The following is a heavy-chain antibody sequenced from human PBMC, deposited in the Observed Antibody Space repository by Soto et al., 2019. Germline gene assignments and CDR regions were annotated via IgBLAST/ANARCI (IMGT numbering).Heavy chain of an antibody. J-gene: IGHJ5*02. CDR1: GYTLTELS. CDR3: ATDPGLRYWFDP. V-gene: IGHV1-24*01. D-gene: IGHD4-17*01. CDR2: FDPEDGET. Sequence: ASVKVSCKVSGYTLTELSMHWVRQAPGKGLEWMGGFDPEDGETIYAQKFQGRVTVTEDTSTDTAYMELSSLRSEDTAVYYCATDPGLRYWFDPWGQGTLVTVSS.